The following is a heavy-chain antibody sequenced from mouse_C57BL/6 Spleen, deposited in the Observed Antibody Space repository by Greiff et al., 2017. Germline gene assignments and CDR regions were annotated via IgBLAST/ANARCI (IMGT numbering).Heavy chain of an antibody. CDR3: ARALITTVVPNWYFDV. CDR1: GYSITSGYY. Sequence: VQLKESGPGLVKPSQSLSLTCSVTGYSITSGYYWNWIRQFPGNKLEWMGYISYDGSNNYNPSLKNRISITRDTSKNQFFLKLNSVTTEDTATYYCARALITTVVPNWYFDVWGTGTTVTVSS. CDR2: ISYDGSN. J-gene: IGHJ1*03. D-gene: IGHD1-1*01. V-gene: IGHV3-6*01.